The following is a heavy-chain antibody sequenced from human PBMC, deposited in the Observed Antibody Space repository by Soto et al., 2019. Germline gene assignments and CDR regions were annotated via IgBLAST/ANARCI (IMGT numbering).Heavy chain of an antibody. V-gene: IGHV1-2*04. D-gene: IGHD2-2*01. Sequence: ASVKVSCKASGYTFTGYYMHWVRQAPGQGLEWMGWINPNSGGTNYAQKFQGWVTMTRDTSISTAYMELSRLRSDDTAVYYCARSCSSTSCYSGHYYYYYGMDVWGQGTTVTVS. CDR2: INPNSGGT. CDR1: GYTFTGYY. J-gene: IGHJ6*02. CDR3: ARSCSSTSCYSGHYYYYYGMDV.